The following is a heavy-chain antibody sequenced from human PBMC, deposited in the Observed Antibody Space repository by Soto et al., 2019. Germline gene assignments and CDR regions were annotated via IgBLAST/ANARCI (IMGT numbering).Heavy chain of an antibody. V-gene: IGHV3-23*01. J-gene: IGHJ4*02. CDR2: ISGSGST. D-gene: IGHD3-16*02. CDR3: AKEKDYDYVWGSYRYTSDY. Sequence: GSLRLSCAASGFTFSSYAMSWVRQAAGKGLEWVSAISGSGSTFYADSVKGRFTISRDNSKNTLYLQMNSLRAEDTAVYYCAKEKDYDYVWGSYRYTSDYWGQGTLVTVSS. CDR1: GFTFSSYA.